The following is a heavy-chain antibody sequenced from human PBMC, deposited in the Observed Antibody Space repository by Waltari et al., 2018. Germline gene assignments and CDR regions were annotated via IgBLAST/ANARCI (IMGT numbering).Heavy chain of an antibody. J-gene: IGHJ4*02. CDR3: VRGFSTSPSSY. D-gene: IGHD2-2*01. CDR2: ISEDGSRI. V-gene: IGHV3-74*02. CDR1: GFTFGSFW. Sequence: VQLVESGGGVVQPGESLRLSCAASGFTFGSFWMHWVRQVSGKGLVWVSSISEDGSRIGYADSVKGRFTISRDNAKNTLYLQMNRLRGDDTAVYYCVRGFSTSPSSYWGQGALVTVSS.